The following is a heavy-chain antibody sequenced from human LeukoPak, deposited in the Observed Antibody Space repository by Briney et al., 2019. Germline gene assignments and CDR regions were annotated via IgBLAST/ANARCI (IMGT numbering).Heavy chain of an antibody. CDR1: GGSFSGYY. V-gene: IGHV4-34*01. CDR2: INHSGST. J-gene: IGHJ4*02. D-gene: IGHD3-22*01. CDR3: ARGPHTGVNYYDSSGYYY. Sequence: SETLSLTCAVYGGSFSGYYWSWIRQPPGKGLEWIGEINHSGSTNYNPSLKSRVTISVDTSKNQFSLKLSSVTAADTAVYYCARGPHTGVNYYDSSGYYYWGQGTLVTVSS.